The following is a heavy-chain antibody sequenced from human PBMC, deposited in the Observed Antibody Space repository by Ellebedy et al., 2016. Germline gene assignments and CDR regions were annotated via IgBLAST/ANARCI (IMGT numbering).Heavy chain of an antibody. D-gene: IGHD2-2*01. J-gene: IGHJ4*02. Sequence: GESLKISXAASGFTFSSYAMSWVRQAPGKGLEWVSAISGSGGSTYYADSVKGRFTISRDNSKNTLYLQMNSLRAEDTAVYYCATSGVSYCSSTSCYGVGDYWGQGTLVTASS. CDR1: GFTFSSYA. CDR3: ATSGVSYCSSTSCYGVGDY. V-gene: IGHV3-23*01. CDR2: ISGSGGST.